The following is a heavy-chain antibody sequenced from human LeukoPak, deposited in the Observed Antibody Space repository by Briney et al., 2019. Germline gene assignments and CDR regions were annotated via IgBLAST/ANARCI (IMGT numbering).Heavy chain of an antibody. Sequence: SQTLSLTFAISGDTVSSNSATWNWIRQSPSRGLEWLGRTYYRSKWFNNYAVSVKSRIGIKPDTSKNQFSLQLISVTPEDTAVYYCAGGYSGNIDYWGQGTLVTVSS. CDR3: AGGYSGNIDY. J-gene: IGHJ4*02. D-gene: IGHD5-12*01. CDR2: TYYRSKWFN. V-gene: IGHV6-1*01. CDR1: GDTVSSNSAT.